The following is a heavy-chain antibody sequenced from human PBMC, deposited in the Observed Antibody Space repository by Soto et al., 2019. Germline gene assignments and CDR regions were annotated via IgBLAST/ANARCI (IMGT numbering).Heavy chain of an antibody. CDR1: WGTFSSYT. V-gene: IGHV1-69*02. Sequence: ASVKVSCQAFWGTFSSYTISWVRQAPGQGFEWMGRIIPILGIANYAQKFQGRVTITADKSTSTAYMELSSLRSEDTAVYYCATSYYDTSGYFAPYFDSWGQGTLVTVSS. CDR3: ATSYYDTSGYFAPYFDS. J-gene: IGHJ4*02. D-gene: IGHD3-22*01. CDR2: IIPILGIA.